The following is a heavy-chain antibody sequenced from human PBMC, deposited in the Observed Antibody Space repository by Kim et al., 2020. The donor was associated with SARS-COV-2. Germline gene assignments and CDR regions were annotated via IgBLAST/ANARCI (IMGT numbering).Heavy chain of an antibody. J-gene: IGHJ6*02. Sequence: SVKVSCKASGFTFTSSAMQWVRQARGQRLEWIGWIVVGSGNTNYAQKFQERVTITRDMSTSTAYMELSSLRSEDTAVYYCAAVGGADYSNYYYYGMDVWGQGTTVTVSS. CDR2: IVVGSGNT. D-gene: IGHD4-4*01. CDR3: AAVGGADYSNYYYYGMDV. CDR1: GFTFTSSA. V-gene: IGHV1-58*02.